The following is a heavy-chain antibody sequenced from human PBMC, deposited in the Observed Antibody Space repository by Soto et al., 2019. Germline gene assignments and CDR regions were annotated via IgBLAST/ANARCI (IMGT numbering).Heavy chain of an antibody. CDR1: GFSLSTSGMC. J-gene: IGHJ4*02. Sequence: SGPTLVNPTQTLTLTCTFSGFSLSTSGMCVSWIRQPPGKALEWLALIDWDDDKYYSTSLKTRLTISKDTSKNQVVLTMTNMDSLETATYYCARVTYYYYSRGYYDYLGQVXLVIVRS. CDR2: IDWDDDK. CDR3: ARVTYYYYSRGYYDY. D-gene: IGHD3-22*01. V-gene: IGHV2-70*01.